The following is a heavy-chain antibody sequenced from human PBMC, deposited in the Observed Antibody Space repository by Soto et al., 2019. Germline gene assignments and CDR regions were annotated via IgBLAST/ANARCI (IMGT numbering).Heavy chain of an antibody. D-gene: IGHD3-10*01. CDR3: AGGWFGELLYYYGMDV. J-gene: IGHJ6*02. CDR2: IIPIFGTA. CDR1: GGTFSSYA. V-gene: IGHV1-69*13. Sequence: SVKVSCKACGGTFSSYAISLVRQAPGQGLEWMGGIIPIFGTANYAQKFQGRVTITAYESTSTAYMELSSLRSEDTAVYYCAGGWFGELLYYYGMDVWGQGTTVTVSS.